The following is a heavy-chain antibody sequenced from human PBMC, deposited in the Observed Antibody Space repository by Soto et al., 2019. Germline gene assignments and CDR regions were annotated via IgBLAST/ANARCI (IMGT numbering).Heavy chain of an antibody. J-gene: IGHJ4*02. V-gene: IGHV1-18*01. CDR2: ISAYNDNT. CDR3: ARVETYGRYFFDC. D-gene: IGHD4-17*01. Sequence: GASVKVSCKASGYTFTSYGISWVRQAPGQRLEWMGWISAYNDNTNYAQKFQGRVTITTDTSTSTAYMELSSLRSEDTAVYYCARVETYGRYFFDCWGQGTLVTVSS. CDR1: GYTFTSYG.